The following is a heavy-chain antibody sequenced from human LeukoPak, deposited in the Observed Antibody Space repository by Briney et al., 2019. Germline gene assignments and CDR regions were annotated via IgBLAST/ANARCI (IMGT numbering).Heavy chain of an antibody. J-gene: IGHJ4*02. CDR1: GYSFTSYW. D-gene: IGHD2-2*02. CDR3: ARLFRGWVAAAAIAFFDY. CDR2: IYPGDSDT. V-gene: IGHV5-51*01. Sequence: NRGESLKISCKGSGYSFTSYWIGWVRPMPGKGLEWMGIIYPGDSDTRYSPSFQGQVTISADKSISTAYLQWSSLKASDTAMYYCARLFRGWVAAAAIAFFDYWGQGTLVTVSS.